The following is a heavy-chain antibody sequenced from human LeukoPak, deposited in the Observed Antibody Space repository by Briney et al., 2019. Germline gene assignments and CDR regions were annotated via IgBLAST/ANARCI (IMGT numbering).Heavy chain of an antibody. CDR3: ARGPNSNWSGLDF. V-gene: IGHV3-74*01. Sequence: GGSLRLSCTASGFSFSGHWMHWARQLPGKGLVWVSRISPTGSTTSYADSVKGRFTVSRDNAKNTLYLQVNNLRAEDTAVYYCARGPNSNWSGLDFWGQETLLTVSS. J-gene: IGHJ4*02. CDR1: GFSFSGHW. D-gene: IGHD6-6*01. CDR2: ISPTGSTT.